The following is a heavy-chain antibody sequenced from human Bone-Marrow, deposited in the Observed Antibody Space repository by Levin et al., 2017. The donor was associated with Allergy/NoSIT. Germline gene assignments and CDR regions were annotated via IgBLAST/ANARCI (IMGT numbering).Heavy chain of an antibody. CDR2: IYPGDSDT. D-gene: IGHD4-17*01. V-gene: IGHV5-51*01. CDR1: GYSFTSYW. Sequence: GGSLRLSCKGSGYSFTSYWIGWVRQMPGKGLEWMGIIYPGDSDTRYSPSFQGQVTISADKSISTAYLQWSSLKASDTAMYYCAKIYGDYERAFDIWGQGTMVTVSS. CDR3: AKIYGDYERAFDI. J-gene: IGHJ3*02.